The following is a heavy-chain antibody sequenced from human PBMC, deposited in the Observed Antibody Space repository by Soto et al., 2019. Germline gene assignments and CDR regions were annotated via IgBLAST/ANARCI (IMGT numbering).Heavy chain of an antibody. Sequence: EVQLVESGGGLVQPGGTLRLSCAASGFTVSSNHMSWVRQAPGKGLEWVSVIYSGGSTNYADFVKGRFTISRHNSKNTLYLQMNSLRAEDTAVYYCARVNVAYCSSTSCYGPFDPWGQGTLVTVSS. J-gene: IGHJ5*02. D-gene: IGHD2-2*01. CDR2: IYSGGST. V-gene: IGHV3-53*04. CDR1: GFTVSSNH. CDR3: ARVNVAYCSSTSCYGPFDP.